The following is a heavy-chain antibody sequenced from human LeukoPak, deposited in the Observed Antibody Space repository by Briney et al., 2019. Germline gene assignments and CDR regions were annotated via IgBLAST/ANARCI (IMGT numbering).Heavy chain of an antibody. CDR3: ARPVTVAGRFYFDY. V-gene: IGHV5-51*01. CDR1: GYRFTNQW. J-gene: IGHJ4*02. Sequence: GGSLKISWKGSGYRFTNQWVGWVRQIPGEGLEWMGVIYPADSDTRYSPSFQGQVTISADKSISTAYLQWSSLKASDTAMYYCARPVTVAGRFYFDYWGQGTLVTVSS. CDR2: IYPADSDT. D-gene: IGHD6-19*01.